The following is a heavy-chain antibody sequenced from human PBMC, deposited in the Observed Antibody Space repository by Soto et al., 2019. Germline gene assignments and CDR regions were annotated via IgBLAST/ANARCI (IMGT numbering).Heavy chain of an antibody. J-gene: IGHJ6*02. CDR3: ARELRITIVWGVIHLGRMAV. V-gene: IGHV3-53*01. Sequence: PGWSLRLSCAASGFTVSSNYMSWVRQAPGKGLEWVSVIYSGGSTYYADSVKGRFTISRDNSKNTLYLQMNSLRAEDTAVYYCARELRITIVWGVIHLGRMAVWGQGTSVTVSS. CDR2: IYSGGST. D-gene: IGHD3-10*01. CDR1: GFTVSSNY.